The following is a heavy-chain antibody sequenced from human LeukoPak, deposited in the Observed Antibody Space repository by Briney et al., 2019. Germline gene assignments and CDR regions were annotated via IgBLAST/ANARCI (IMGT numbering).Heavy chain of an antibody. D-gene: IGHD6-13*01. CDR3: ARDLTSYSSSWYPRGGFDP. CDR2: IIPLFHTA. V-gene: IGHV1-69*13. J-gene: IGHJ5*02. CDR1: GGTFSNHA. Sequence: GASVKVSCKASGGTFSNHAISWVRQAPGQGLEWVGGIIPLFHTANYAQRFQGRVTITADESTSTAYMELSSLRSEDTAVYYCARDLTSYSSSWYPRGGFDPWGQGTLVTVSS.